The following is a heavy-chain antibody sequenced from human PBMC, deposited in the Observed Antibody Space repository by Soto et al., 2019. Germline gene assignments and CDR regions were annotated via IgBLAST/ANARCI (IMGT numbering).Heavy chain of an antibody. CDR3: ATGFGIRYFDWNNTNSELWFDP. Sequence: GESLKISCKGSGYSFSSHWIVWVRQMPGKGLEWMGIIYPGDSDTRYSPSFQGQVTISADKSISTAYLQWSSLKTSDTAVYYCATGFGIRYFDWNNTNSELWFDPWGQGTLVTVSS. D-gene: IGHD3-9*01. CDR2: IYPGDSDT. J-gene: IGHJ5*02. V-gene: IGHV5-51*01. CDR1: GYSFSSHW.